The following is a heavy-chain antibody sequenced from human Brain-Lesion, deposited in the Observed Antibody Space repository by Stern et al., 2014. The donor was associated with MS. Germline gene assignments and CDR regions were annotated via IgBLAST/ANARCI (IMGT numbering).Heavy chain of an antibody. J-gene: IGHJ5*01. Sequence: EVQLLESGVGLVQPGGSLRLSCAASGFTFSNYWMHWVRQAPGKGLVWVSRVNNDGRRTSYADSVKGRFTMSRDNAKNTLYLQMNSLRVEDTAIYYCARGERWFDSWGQGTLVTVSS. CDR3: ARGERWFDS. CDR2: VNNDGRRT. V-gene: IGHV3-74*01. CDR1: GFTFSNYW.